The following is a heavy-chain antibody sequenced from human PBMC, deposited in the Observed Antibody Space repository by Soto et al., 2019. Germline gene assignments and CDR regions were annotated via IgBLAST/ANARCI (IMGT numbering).Heavy chain of an antibody. CDR3: ARDLLGRPLAAAGTTAY. J-gene: IGHJ4*02. D-gene: IGHD6-13*01. CDR1: VFTFSSYG. V-gene: IGHV3-33*01. Sequence: VGSLRLSCASSVFTFSSYGMHCVRHSPGKWLEWVAVIWYDGSNKYYADSVKGRFTISRDNSKDTLYLQMNSLRAEDTAVYYCARDLLGRPLAAAGTTAYRGQGTLVTVSS. CDR2: IWYDGSNK.